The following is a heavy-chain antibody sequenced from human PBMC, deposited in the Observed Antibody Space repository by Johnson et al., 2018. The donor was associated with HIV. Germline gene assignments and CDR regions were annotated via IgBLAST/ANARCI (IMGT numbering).Heavy chain of an antibody. J-gene: IGHJ3*02. V-gene: IGHV3-20*04. D-gene: IGHD2/OR15-2a*01. CDR3: AKDAEYFIGRNAFDI. CDR2: INWNGGST. CDR1: GFTFDDYG. Sequence: VQLVESGGGVVQPGGSLRLSCAASGFTFDDYGMSWVRQAPGKGLEWVSGINWNGGSTGYADSVKGRFTISRDNAKNSLYLQMNSLRAEDTALYYCAKDAEYFIGRNAFDIWGQGTMVTVSS.